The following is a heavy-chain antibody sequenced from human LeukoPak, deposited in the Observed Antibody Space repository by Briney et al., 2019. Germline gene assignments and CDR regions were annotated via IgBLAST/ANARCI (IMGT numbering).Heavy chain of an antibody. V-gene: IGHV3-21*01. CDR2: ISSSSSYI. D-gene: IGHD4-11*01. CDR3: ARAPGYYSNPFFDY. Sequence: GGSLRLSYAASGFTFSSYSMNWVRQAPGKGLEWVSSISSSSSYIYYADSVKGRFTISRDNAKNSLYLQMNSLRAEDTAVYYCARAPGYYSNPFFDYWGRGTLVTVSS. J-gene: IGHJ4*02. CDR1: GFTFSSYS.